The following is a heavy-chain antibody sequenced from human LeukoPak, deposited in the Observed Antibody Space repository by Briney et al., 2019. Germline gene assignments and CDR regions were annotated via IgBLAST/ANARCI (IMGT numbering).Heavy chain of an antibody. CDR1: GGSISSYY. J-gene: IGHJ4*02. D-gene: IGHD1-20*01. Sequence: PSETLSLTCTVSGGSISSYYWSWLRQPPGKGLEWIGYIYYSGSTNYNPSLKSRVTISVDTSKNQFSLKLSSVTAADTAVYYCARAPLTGSHFDYWGQGTLVTVSS. CDR2: IYYSGST. V-gene: IGHV4-59*01. CDR3: ARAPLTGSHFDY.